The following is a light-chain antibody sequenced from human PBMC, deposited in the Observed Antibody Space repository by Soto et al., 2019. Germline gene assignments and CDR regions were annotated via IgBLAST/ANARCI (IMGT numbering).Light chain of an antibody. CDR1: RGVGVW. Sequence: DIQMTQSPSSMSASVGDTVTITCRASRGVGVWLGWYQQKPGRAPHLLIYGASGLQVGVPSRFSGSVSGADFTLTISNLQPEDFATYYCQQAYSHPLTFGGGTKVEIK. J-gene: IGKJ4*01. CDR2: GAS. V-gene: IGKV1-12*01. CDR3: QQAYSHPLT.